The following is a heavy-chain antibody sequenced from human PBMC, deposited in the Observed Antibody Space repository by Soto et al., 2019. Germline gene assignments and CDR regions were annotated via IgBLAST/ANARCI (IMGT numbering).Heavy chain of an antibody. CDR1: EYTFTNYA. D-gene: IGHD2-15*01. V-gene: IGHV1-3*05. Sequence: QVQLVQSGAEEKKPGASVKVSCKASEYTFTNYAMHWVRQAPGQRLEWMGWINAGNGNTKYSQKFQGRVTITRDTSASTAYMELSSLRSEDTAVYYCARDFSPGYCSGGYCYPGDYWGQGTLVTVSS. CDR3: ARDFSPGYCSGGYCYPGDY. J-gene: IGHJ4*02. CDR2: INAGNGNT.